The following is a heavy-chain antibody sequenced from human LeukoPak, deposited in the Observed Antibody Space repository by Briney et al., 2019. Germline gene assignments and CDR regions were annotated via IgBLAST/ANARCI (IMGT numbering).Heavy chain of an antibody. D-gene: IGHD3-22*01. CDR1: GGSFTDYF. V-gene: IGHV4-34*01. Sequence: PSETLSLTCDVFGGSFTDYFWTWVRQSPGKGLEWIGEINDYTGNTNYSPSLNSRVSISLEKSKSQFSLELRSVTAADTAVYYCARGRIAKIVVVHSFHYGMDVWGQGTTVTVSS. J-gene: IGHJ6*02. CDR3: ARGRIAKIVVVHSFHYGMDV. CDR2: INDYTGNT.